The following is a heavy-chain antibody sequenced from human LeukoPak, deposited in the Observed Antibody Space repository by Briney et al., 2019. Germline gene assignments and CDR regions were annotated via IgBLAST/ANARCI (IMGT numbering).Heavy chain of an antibody. CDR3: ARAEKATIFDY. V-gene: IGHV3-53*01. D-gene: IGHD5-24*01. CDR2: IYSGGST. CDR1: GFSVSSNY. J-gene: IGHJ4*02. Sequence: GGSLRLSCAASGFSVSSNYMSWVRQAPGKGLEWVSVIYSGGSTYYADSVKGRFTISRDNSKNTLYLQMNSLRAEDTAVYYCARAEKATIFDYWGQGTLVTVSS.